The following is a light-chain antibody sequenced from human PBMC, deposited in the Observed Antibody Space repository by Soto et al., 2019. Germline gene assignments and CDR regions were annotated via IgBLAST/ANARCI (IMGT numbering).Light chain of an antibody. V-gene: IGKV3-11*01. J-gene: IGKJ1*01. CDR2: DAS. CDR1: QSISSS. CDR3: QQRSEWPRT. Sequence: EIVLTQSPATLSLSPGERATLSCRASQSISSSLAWYQQKPGQAPRLLICDASTRATGFPARFSGSGSGTDFTLTIGSLEPEDFGVYYCQQRSEWPRTFGQGTKV.